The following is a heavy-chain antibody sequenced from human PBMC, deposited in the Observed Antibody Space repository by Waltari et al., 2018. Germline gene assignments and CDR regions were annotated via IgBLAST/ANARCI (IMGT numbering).Heavy chain of an antibody. CDR2: ISSSSSYI. CDR3: ARDDQQLVKNAFDI. CDR1: GFTFSSYS. Sequence: EVQLVESGGGLVTPGGSLRLSCAASGFTFSSYSMNWVRQAPGKGLEWVSSISSSSSYIYYTDSVKGRFTISRDNAKNSLYLQMNSLRAEDTAVYYCARDDQQLVKNAFDIWGQGTMVTVSS. D-gene: IGHD6-13*01. J-gene: IGHJ3*02. V-gene: IGHV3-21*01.